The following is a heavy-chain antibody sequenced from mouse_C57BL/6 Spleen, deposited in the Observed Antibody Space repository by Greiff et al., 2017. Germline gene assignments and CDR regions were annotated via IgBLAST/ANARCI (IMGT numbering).Heavy chain of an antibody. V-gene: IGHV1-82*01. CDR1: GYAFSSSW. Sequence: VQLQQSGPELVKPGASVKISCKASGYAFSSSWMNWVKQRPGKGLEWIGRIYPGEGDTNYNGKFKGKATLTADKSSSTAYMQLSSLTSEDSAVYFCARFSIDYGGSDYWGQGTTLTVSS. D-gene: IGHD2-4*01. J-gene: IGHJ2*01. CDR3: ARFSIDYGGSDY. CDR2: IYPGEGDT.